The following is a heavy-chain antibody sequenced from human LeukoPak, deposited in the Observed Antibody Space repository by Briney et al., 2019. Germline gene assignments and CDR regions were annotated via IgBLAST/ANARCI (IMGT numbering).Heavy chain of an antibody. Sequence: PSQTLSLTCTVSGGSISSGGYYWSWIRQHPGKGLEWIGYIYYSGSTYYNPSLKSRVTISVDTSKNQFPLKLSSVTAADTAVYYCARTPCSGGSCYSGDYWGQGTLVTVSS. D-gene: IGHD2-15*01. CDR2: IYYSGST. CDR1: GGSISSGGYY. V-gene: IGHV4-31*03. CDR3: ARTPCSGGSCYSGDY. J-gene: IGHJ4*02.